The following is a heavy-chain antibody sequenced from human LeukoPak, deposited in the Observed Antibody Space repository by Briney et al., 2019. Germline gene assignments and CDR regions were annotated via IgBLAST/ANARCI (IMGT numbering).Heavy chain of an antibody. CDR1: GGSISSYY. CDR3: ARDMGGGYVDY. V-gene: IGHV4-59*01. CDR2: IYYSGST. D-gene: IGHD2-15*01. Sequence: SETLSLTCTVSGGSISSYYWSWIRQPPGEGLEWIGYIYYSGSTNYNPSLKSRVTISVDTSKNQFSLKLSSVTAADTAVYYCARDMGGGYVDYWGQGTLVTVSS. J-gene: IGHJ4*02.